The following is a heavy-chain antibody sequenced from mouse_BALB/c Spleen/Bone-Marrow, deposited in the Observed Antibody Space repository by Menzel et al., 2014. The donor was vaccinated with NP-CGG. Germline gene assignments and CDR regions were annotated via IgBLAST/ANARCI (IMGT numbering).Heavy chain of an antibody. V-gene: IGHV1-54*03. Sequence: QVQLKQSGAELVRPGTSVKVSCKASGYAFTNYLIEWVKQRPGQGLEWIGVNNPGSGGTNYNEKFKGKATLTADKSSSTVYKQLSSLTSDDSAVYFCARSIYDGYSEAMDYWGQGTSVTVSS. CDR1: GYAFTNYL. CDR2: NNPGSGGT. J-gene: IGHJ4*01. D-gene: IGHD2-3*01. CDR3: ARSIYDGYSEAMDY.